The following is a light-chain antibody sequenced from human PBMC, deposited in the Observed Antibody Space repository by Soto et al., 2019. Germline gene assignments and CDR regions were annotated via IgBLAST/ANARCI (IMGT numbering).Light chain of an antibody. CDR1: SSNIETNT. V-gene: IGLV1-44*01. CDR2: SNN. CDR3: AAWDDSLNGPHYV. Sequence: QSVLTRPPSASGTPGQRVTISCSGSSSNIETNTVSWFQQLPRTAPKLLIYSNNQRPSGVPDQFSGSKSGTSASLAISGLQSEDEANYYCAAWDDSLNGPHYVFGTGTKVTVL. J-gene: IGLJ1*01.